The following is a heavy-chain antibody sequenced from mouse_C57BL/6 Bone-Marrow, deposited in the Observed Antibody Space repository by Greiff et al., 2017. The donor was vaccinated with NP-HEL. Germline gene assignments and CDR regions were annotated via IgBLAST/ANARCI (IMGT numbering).Heavy chain of an antibody. Sequence: QVQLQQSGPELVKPGASVKISCKASGYTFTDYYINWVKQRPGQGLEWIGWIFPGSGSTYYNEKFKGKATITVDKSSSTAYMLLSSLTSEDSAVYFCAREEGFITTGRAYYAMDYWGQGTSVTVSS. V-gene: IGHV1-75*01. CDR2: IFPGSGST. D-gene: IGHD1-1*01. CDR1: GYTFTDYY. J-gene: IGHJ4*01. CDR3: AREEGFITTGRAYYAMDY.